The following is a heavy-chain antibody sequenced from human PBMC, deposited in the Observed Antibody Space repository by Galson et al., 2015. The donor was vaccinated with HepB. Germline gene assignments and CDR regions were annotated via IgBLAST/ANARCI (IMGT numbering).Heavy chain of an antibody. CDR3: AKRAGRGYSYGYVIDY. V-gene: IGHV3-23*01. Sequence: SLRLSCAASGFTFSSYAMSWVRQAPGKGLEWVSAISGSGGSTYYADSVKGRFTISRDSSKNTLYLQMNSLRAEDTAVYYCAKRAGRGYSYGYVIDYWGQGTLVTVSS. CDR2: ISGSGGST. D-gene: IGHD5-18*01. J-gene: IGHJ4*02. CDR1: GFTFSSYA.